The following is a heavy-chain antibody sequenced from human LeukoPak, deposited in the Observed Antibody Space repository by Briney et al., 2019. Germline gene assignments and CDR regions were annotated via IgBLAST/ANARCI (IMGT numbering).Heavy chain of an antibody. Sequence: SETLSLTCALSGSSISTITPFCGWIRQPPGKGLEWIGRIHYSGSTFYNPSLKSRVTMSIDTSKNQFSLRLTSVTAADTAIYYCARHGSTDYFDFWGQGTLVTVSS. CDR3: ARHGSTDYFDF. V-gene: IGHV4-39*01. J-gene: IGHJ4*02. D-gene: IGHD1-14*01. CDR2: IHYSGST. CDR1: GSSISTITPF.